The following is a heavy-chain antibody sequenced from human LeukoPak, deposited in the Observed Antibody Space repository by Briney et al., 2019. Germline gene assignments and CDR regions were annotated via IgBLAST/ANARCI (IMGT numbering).Heavy chain of an antibody. CDR2: TYYRSKWYN. Sequence: SQTLSLTCAISGDSLSSNSAAWHWIRQSPSRGLEWLGRTYYRSKWYNDYAVSVKSRITINPDTSKNQFSLQLNSVTPEDTAVYYCAREVWDVWGRSIDYWGQGTLVTVSS. CDR3: AREVWDVWGRSIDY. J-gene: IGHJ4*02. D-gene: IGHD3-16*01. V-gene: IGHV6-1*01. CDR1: GDSLSSNSAA.